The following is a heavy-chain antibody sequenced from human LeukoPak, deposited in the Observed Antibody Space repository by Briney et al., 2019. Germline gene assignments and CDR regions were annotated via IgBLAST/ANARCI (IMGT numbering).Heavy chain of an antibody. J-gene: IGHJ6*02. CDR3: ARGLVAGSYYYYYGMDV. CDR1: GGSFSGYY. CDR2: INHSGST. Sequence: PSETLSLTCAVYGGSFSGYYWSWIRQPPGKGLEWIGEINHSGSTNYNPSLKSRVTISVDTSKNQFSLKLSSVTAADTAVYYCARGLVAGSYYYYYGMDVWGQGTTVTVSS. V-gene: IGHV4-34*01. D-gene: IGHD6-19*01.